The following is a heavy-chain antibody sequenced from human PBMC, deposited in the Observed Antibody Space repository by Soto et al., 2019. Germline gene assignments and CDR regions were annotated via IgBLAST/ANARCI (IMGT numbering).Heavy chain of an antibody. CDR1: GGSISSSSYY. CDR3: ASGRANWNYVRYYYYGMDV. J-gene: IGHJ6*02. CDR2: VYYSGST. D-gene: IGHD1-7*01. Sequence: KTSETLSLTCTVSGGSISSSSYYWGWIRQPPGKGLEWIGSVYYSGSTYYNPSLKSRVTISVDTSKNQFSLKLSSVTAADTAVYYCASGRANWNYVRYYYYGMDVWGQGTTVTVSS. V-gene: IGHV4-39*01.